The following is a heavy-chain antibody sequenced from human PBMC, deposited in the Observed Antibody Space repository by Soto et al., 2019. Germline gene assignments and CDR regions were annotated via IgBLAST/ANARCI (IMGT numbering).Heavy chain of an antibody. CDR2: IIPILGIA. CDR1: GGTFSSYT. CDR3: AREKYYGSGSGHYYYYMDV. Sequence: GASVKVSCKASGGTFSSYTISWVRQAPGQGLEWMGRIIPILGIANYAQKFQGRVTITADKSTSTAYMELSSLRSEDTAVYYCAREKYYGSGSGHYYYYMDVSGKGTTVTVSS. V-gene: IGHV1-69*04. D-gene: IGHD3-10*01. J-gene: IGHJ6*03.